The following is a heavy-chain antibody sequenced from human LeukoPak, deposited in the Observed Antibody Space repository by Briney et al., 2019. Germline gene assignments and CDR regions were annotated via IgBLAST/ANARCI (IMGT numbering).Heavy chain of an antibody. CDR3: ARDLGILYGMDV. CDR1: GYTFTSYD. V-gene: IGHV1-8*01. J-gene: IGHJ6*02. Sequence: ASVKVSCKASGYTFTSYDINWVRQATGQGLEWMGWMNSNSGNTGYAQKFQGRVTMTRNTSISTAYMELSSLRSEDTAVYYCARDLGILYGMDVWGQGITVTVS. CDR2: MNSNSGNT. D-gene: IGHD1-26*01.